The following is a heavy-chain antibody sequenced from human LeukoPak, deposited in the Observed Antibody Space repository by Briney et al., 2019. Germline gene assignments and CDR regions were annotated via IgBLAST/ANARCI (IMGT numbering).Heavy chain of an antibody. CDR3: SREWGNGNDLRPDS. Sequence: GGSLRLSCTSSGFTFREFAVSWFRQAPGKGLEWIGFIRSSIYGGTPKAAASVRGRFIFSRDDSKGVAYLRMNSLKTDDTAVYYCSREWGNGNDLRPDSWGQGTLVTVSS. CDR1: GFTFREFA. CDR2: IRSSIYGGTP. J-gene: IGHJ4*02. V-gene: IGHV3-49*03. D-gene: IGHD1-1*01.